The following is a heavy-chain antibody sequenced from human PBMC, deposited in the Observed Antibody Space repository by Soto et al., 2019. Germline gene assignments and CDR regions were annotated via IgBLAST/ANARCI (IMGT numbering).Heavy chain of an antibody. D-gene: IGHD6-6*01. J-gene: IGHJ4*02. CDR2: VYHSGST. V-gene: IGHV4-59*01. CDR3: TSSYSTSSSPDY. Sequence: ETLSLTCSVSVGSMRNYYWNWIRQPPGRGLEWIGYVYHSGSTNYNPSLKIRVSMSVDVSRNHFSLTLHSVTAADTAVYFCTSSYSTSSSPDYWGQGTLVTVSS. CDR1: VGSMRNYY.